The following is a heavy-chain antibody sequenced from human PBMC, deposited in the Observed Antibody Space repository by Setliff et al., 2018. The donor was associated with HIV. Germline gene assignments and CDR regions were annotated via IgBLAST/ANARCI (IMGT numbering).Heavy chain of an antibody. CDR2: IRYDGSNR. Sequence: PGESLKISCAASGFIFSSYGMHWVRQAPGKGLEWVAFIRYDGSNRYYADSVKGQFTISRDNSKNTLYLQMNSLRAEDTAVYYCARDRYSGSSTDYWGQGTLVTVSS. CDR3: ARDRYSGSSTDY. V-gene: IGHV3-30*02. CDR1: GFIFSSYG. D-gene: IGHD1-26*01. J-gene: IGHJ4*02.